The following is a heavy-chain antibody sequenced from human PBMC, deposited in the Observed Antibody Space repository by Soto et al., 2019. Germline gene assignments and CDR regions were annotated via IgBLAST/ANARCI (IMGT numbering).Heavy chain of an antibody. CDR2: IIPIFGTA. J-gene: IGHJ6*02. V-gene: IGHV1-69*06. Sequence: SVKVSCKASGGTFSSYAIGWVRQAPGQGLEWMGGIIPIFGTANYAQKFQGRVTITADKSTSTAYMELSSLRSEDTAVYYCARASSSWYYYYGMDVWGQGTTVTVSS. CDR3: ARASSSWYYYYGMDV. CDR1: GGTFSSYA. D-gene: IGHD6-13*01.